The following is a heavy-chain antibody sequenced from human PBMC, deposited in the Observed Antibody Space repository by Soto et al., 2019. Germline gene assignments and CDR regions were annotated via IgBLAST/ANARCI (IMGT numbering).Heavy chain of an antibody. CDR3: ARGLRGPTYYDFWSGYYKSGPLFDP. D-gene: IGHD3-3*01. CDR2: IWYDGSNK. V-gene: IGHV3-33*01. Sequence: GGSLRLSCAASGFTFSSYGMHWVRQAPGKGLEWVAVIWYDGSNKYYADSVKGRFTISRDNSKNTLYLQMNSLRAEDTAVYYCARGLRGPTYYDFWSGYYKSGPLFDPWSQGTLVTVSS. CDR1: GFTFSSYG. J-gene: IGHJ5*02.